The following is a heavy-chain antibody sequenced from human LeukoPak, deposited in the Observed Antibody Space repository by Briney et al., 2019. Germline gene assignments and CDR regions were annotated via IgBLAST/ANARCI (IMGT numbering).Heavy chain of an antibody. J-gene: IGHJ5*02. CDR2: INPNSGGT. V-gene: IGHV1-2*02. CDR3: AREEELATVTTAPGFDP. Sequence: ASVKVSCKASGYTFTGYYMHWVRQAPGQGLEWMGWINPNSGGTNYAQKFQGRVTMTRDTSISTAYMELSRLRSDDTAVYYCAREEELATVTTAPGFDPWGQGTLVTVSS. CDR1: GYTFTGYY. D-gene: IGHD4-17*01.